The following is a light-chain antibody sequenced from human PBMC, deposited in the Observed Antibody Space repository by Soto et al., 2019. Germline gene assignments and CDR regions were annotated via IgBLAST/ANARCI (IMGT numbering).Light chain of an antibody. CDR1: SSDVGGYNY. Sequence: QSALTQPASVSGSPGQSITISCTGTSSDVGGYNYVSWYQQYPGKAPKLMIYEVSNRPSGVSNRFSGSKSGNTASLTISWLQAEDEADYYCSSYTSSSTLVVFGGGTKLTVL. CDR3: SSYTSSSTLVV. CDR2: EVS. J-gene: IGLJ2*01. V-gene: IGLV2-14*01.